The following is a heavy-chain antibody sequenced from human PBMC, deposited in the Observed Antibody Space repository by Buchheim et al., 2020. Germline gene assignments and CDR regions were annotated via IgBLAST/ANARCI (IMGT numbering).Heavy chain of an antibody. J-gene: IGHJ4*02. CDR1: GFTFSSYW. V-gene: IGHV3-7*01. CDR2: IKQDGSEK. CDR3: ATSTVDDFFDY. D-gene: IGHD4-23*01. Sequence: EVQLVESGGGLVQPGGSLRLSCAASGFTFSSYWMSWVRQAPGKGLEWVANIKQDGSEKNYVDSVKGRFTISRDTAKTSLYLQMNTLGADDTAVYYCATSTVDDFFDYWGQGTL.